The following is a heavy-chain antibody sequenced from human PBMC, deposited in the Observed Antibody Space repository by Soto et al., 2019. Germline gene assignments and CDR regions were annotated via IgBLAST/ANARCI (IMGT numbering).Heavy chain of an antibody. Sequence: QVQLVESGGGVVQPGRSLRLSCAASGFTFSSYGMHWVRQAPGKGLEWVAVIWYDGSNKYYADSVKGRFTISRDNSKNTLYLQMNSLRAEDTAVYYCARDRLTRARILYYWCMLGQYNWFDPWGQGTLVTVSS. D-gene: IGHD2-8*01. V-gene: IGHV3-33*01. CDR3: ARDRLTRARILYYWCMLGQYNWFDP. CDR2: IWYDGSNK. CDR1: GFTFSSYG. J-gene: IGHJ5*02.